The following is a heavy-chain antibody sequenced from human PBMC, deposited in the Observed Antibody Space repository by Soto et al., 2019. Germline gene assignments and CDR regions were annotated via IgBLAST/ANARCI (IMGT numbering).Heavy chain of an antibody. J-gene: IGHJ6*02. CDR1: RGTFGSNA. D-gene: IGHD2-15*01. V-gene: IGHV1-69*01. Sequence: QVQLVQSGAEVRKPGSSVKVSCKASRGTFGSNAISWVRQAPGQGLEWMGGIIPEYGAANYAQKFEGRVTITADGSTSTAYMEMTSLTSEDTAVYYCAMGERVVANRVGMDVWGQGTTVTVSS. CDR3: AMGERVVANRVGMDV. CDR2: IIPEYGAA.